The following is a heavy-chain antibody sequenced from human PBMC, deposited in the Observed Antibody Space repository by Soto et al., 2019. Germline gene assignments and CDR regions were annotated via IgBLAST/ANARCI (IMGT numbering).Heavy chain of an antibody. D-gene: IGHD2-2*01. CDR1: GSTFTGNN. Sequence: VPVKVSCKVPGSTFTGNNMHWVRHAPGQEPEWMAAINPTTGGTKYAQKFPGRVTMTWDRAIGTDYMEPRRVITDDTAISFCAMGYGSSIACPHYFDYWRQGTRVISSS. CDR3: AMGYGSSIACPHYFDY. V-gene: IGHV1-2*02. J-gene: IGHJ4*02. CDR2: INPTTGGT.